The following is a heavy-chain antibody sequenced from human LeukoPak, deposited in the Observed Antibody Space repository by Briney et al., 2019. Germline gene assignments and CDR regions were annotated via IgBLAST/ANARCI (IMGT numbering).Heavy chain of an antibody. J-gene: IGHJ4*02. CDR1: GGSISSSSYY. CDR2: ISYSGST. D-gene: IGHD6-13*01. V-gene: IGHV4-39*01. Sequence: SETLSLTCTVSGGSISSSSYYWGWIRQPPGKGLEWIGSISYSGSTYYNTSLKSRVTISVDTSKNQFSLKLSSVTAADTAVYYCATIAAAGTGPFDYWGQGTLVTVSS. CDR3: ATIAAAGTGPFDY.